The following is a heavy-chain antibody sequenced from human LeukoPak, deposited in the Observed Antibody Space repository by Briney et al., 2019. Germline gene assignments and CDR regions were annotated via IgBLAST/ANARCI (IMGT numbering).Heavy chain of an antibody. CDR2: ICYSGST. J-gene: IGHJ1*01. V-gene: IGHV4-59*01. Sequence: PSETLSLTCTVSGGSTSSYCWSWIRQPPGKGLEWIAYICYSGSTNYNPSLKSRLTISVDTSKNQFSLKLSSVTAADTAVYYCAGHDSSGTYFQHWGQGALVTVSS. CDR3: AGHDSSGTYFQH. D-gene: IGHD3-22*01. CDR1: GGSTSSYC.